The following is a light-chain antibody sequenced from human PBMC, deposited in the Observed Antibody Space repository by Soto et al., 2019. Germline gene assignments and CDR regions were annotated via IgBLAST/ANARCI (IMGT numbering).Light chain of an antibody. V-gene: IGKV3-15*01. J-gene: IGKJ1*01. Sequence: EIVMTQSPATLSVSPGERVTLSCRASQSISINLAWYQRKPGQSPRLLFSGASTRATGVPVMFSGSGSGTEFTLSISSLQSEDFAVYFCQQHNNWPPTFGQGTKVEI. CDR2: GAS. CDR3: QQHNNWPPT. CDR1: QSISIN.